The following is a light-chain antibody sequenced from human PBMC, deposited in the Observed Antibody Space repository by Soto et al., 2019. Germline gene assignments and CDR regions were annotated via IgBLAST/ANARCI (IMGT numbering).Light chain of an antibody. CDR3: QQYYSWPIT. J-gene: IGKJ5*01. CDR2: KAS. Sequence: DIQMTQSPSTLSAFVGDRVTITCRASQSLAIWLAWYQQKPGKAPTLLIFKASSLESGVPSRFSGSGSGTEFTLTISSLQPVDFATYYCQQYYSWPITFGQGTGLEIK. CDR1: QSLAIW. V-gene: IGKV1-5*03.